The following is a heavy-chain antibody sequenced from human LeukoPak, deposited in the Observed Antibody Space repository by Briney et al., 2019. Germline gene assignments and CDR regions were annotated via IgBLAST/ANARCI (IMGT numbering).Heavy chain of an antibody. CDR3: ARYLAARLHTISLRQFDY. V-gene: IGHV4-39*01. CDR2: IYYSGST. D-gene: IGHD3-9*01. Sequence: SETLSLTCTVSGGSISSSSYYWGWIRQPPGKGLEGIGSIYYSGSTYYNPSLKSRVTISVDTSKNQFSLKLSSVTGADTAVYYCARYLAARLHTISLRQFDYWGQGTLVTVSS. J-gene: IGHJ4*02. CDR1: GGSISSSSYY.